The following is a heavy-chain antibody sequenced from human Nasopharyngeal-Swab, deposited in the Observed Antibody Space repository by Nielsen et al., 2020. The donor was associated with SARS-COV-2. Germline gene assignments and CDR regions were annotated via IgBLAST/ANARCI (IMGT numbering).Heavy chain of an antibody. CDR3: ARGEVHSWLLELLYHPLFVFDF. D-gene: IGHD1-7*01. CDR2: IYASGSN. V-gene: IGHV4-39*01. Sequence: SETLSLTCTVSGGAITSSGKYWAWNSQTPGKELEWIGSIYASGSNYYNPSLKSPITISVDTSRNQISLKLDSVSAADTAVYYCARGEVHSWLLELLYHPLFVFDFWGQGTLVIVSS. CDR1: GGAITSSGKY. J-gene: IGHJ3*01.